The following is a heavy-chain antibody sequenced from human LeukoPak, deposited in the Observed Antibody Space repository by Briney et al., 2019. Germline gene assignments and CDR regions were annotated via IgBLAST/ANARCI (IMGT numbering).Heavy chain of an antibody. Sequence: PSETLSLTCTVSGGSIGSSSYYWGWIRQPPGKGLEWIGSIYYSGSTYHNPSLESRLTISVDTSKNQFSLKLSSVTAADTAVYYCARGSPYEHWGQGTLVTVSS. CDR3: ARGSPYEH. J-gene: IGHJ4*02. CDR2: IYYSGST. CDR1: GGSIGSSSYY. V-gene: IGHV4-39*01. D-gene: IGHD3-3*01.